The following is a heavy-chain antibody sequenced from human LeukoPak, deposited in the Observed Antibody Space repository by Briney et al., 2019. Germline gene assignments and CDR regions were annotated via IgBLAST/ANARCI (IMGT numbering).Heavy chain of an antibody. CDR3: ARVSGSGYDYSPTFDY. CDR1: GGSISSGGYY. CDR2: IYYSGST. V-gene: IGHV4-31*03. J-gene: IGHJ4*02. D-gene: IGHD5-12*01. Sequence: SQTLCLTCTVSGGSISSGGYYWSWIRQHPGKGLEWIGYIYYSGSTYYNPSLKSRVTISVDTSKNQFSLKLSSVTAADTAVYYCARVSGSGYDYSPTFDYWGQGTLVTVSS.